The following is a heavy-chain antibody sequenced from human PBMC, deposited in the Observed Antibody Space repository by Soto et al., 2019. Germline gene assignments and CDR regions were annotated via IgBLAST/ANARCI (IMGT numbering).Heavy chain of an antibody. CDR2: ISPLFGTP. V-gene: IGHV1-69*01. CDR1: GGIFSTYA. D-gene: IGHD3-10*01. CDR3: ARDRDEYGSGNYYNRIDF. Sequence: QVQLVQSGAEVKKPGSSVKVSCKASGGIFSTYAIRWLRQAPGRGLEGMGGISPLFGTPNYAQRVLGRVTITADESPSTAYIELSRLRSEDTAVYYCARDRDEYGSGNYYNRIDFWGQGTLVTVSS. J-gene: IGHJ4*02.